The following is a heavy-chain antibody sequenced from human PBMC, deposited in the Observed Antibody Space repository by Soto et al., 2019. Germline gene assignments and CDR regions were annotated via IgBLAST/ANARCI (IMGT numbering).Heavy chain of an antibody. CDR3: ARHIAVSGTRGFDH. V-gene: IGHV4-4*02. CDR2: IFHTGSA. CDR1: GGSITSNW. Sequence: QVQLQESGPGLMKPSGTLSLTCAVSGGSITSNWWSWVRQPPGKGLEWIAEIFHTGSANYNPSLMCRGTISMAKSRNPLSLNLNSVTAADTAVDYCARHIAVSGTRGFDHWGQGTLVTVSS. D-gene: IGHD2-21*01. J-gene: IGHJ4*02.